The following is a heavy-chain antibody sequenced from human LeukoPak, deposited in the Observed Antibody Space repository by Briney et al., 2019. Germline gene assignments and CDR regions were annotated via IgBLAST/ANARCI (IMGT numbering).Heavy chain of an antibody. CDR1: GYTFTSYG. CDR3: ARGPQETLAWLKALSAFDI. CDR2: ISAYNGNT. D-gene: IGHD6-19*01. V-gene: IGHV1-18*01. Sequence: GASVKVSCKASGYTFTSYGISWVRQAPGQGLEWMGWISAYNGNTNYAQKLQGRVTMTTDTSTSTAYMELRSLRSDDTAVYYCARGPQETLAWLKALSAFDIWGQGTMVTVSS. J-gene: IGHJ3*02.